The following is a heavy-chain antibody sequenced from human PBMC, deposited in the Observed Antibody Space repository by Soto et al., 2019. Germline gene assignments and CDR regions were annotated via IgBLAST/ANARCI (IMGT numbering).Heavy chain of an antibody. CDR2: INAGNGNT. D-gene: IGHD3-9*01. CDR3: ASGCDISTGYYLRCYFDY. J-gene: IGHJ4*02. V-gene: IGHV1-3*01. Sequence: ASVKVSCKASGYTFTSYAMHLVRQAPGQRLEGMGWINAGNGNTKYSQKFQGRVTITRDTSASTAYMELSSLRSEATAVYYCASGCDISTGYYLRCYFDYWGQGTLVTVSS. CDR1: GYTFTSYA.